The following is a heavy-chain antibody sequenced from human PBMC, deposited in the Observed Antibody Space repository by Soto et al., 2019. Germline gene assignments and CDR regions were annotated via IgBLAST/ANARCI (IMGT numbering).Heavy chain of an antibody. CDR3: AREGQWLFDY. J-gene: IGHJ4*02. CDR2: TYYRSKWYN. V-gene: IGHV6-1*01. D-gene: IGHD6-19*01. Sequence: PSQTLSLTCVISGDSVSSKSAGWNWIRQSPSRGLEWLGRTYYRSKWYNEYAVSVKGRITINPDTSKNQFSLQLNSVTPEDTALYYCAREGQWLFDYWGQGTLVTVSS. CDR1: GDSVSSKSAG.